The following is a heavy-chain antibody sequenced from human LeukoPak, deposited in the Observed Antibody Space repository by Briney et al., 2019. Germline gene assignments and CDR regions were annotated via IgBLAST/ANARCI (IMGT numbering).Heavy chain of an antibody. CDR3: ARPYCSGGSCYDGVAVDY. Sequence: ASVKVSCKASGNTFSGYYIHWVRQAPGQGLEWMGWINPKSGGTNYAQKFQGRVTMTRDTSISTAYMELSRLRSDDTAVYYCARPYCSGGSCYDGVAVDYWGQGTLVTVSS. CDR2: INPKSGGT. CDR1: GNTFSGYY. V-gene: IGHV1-2*02. D-gene: IGHD2-15*01. J-gene: IGHJ4*02.